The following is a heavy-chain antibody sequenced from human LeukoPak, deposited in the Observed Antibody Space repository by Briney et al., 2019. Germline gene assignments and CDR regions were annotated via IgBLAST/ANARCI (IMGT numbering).Heavy chain of an antibody. CDR2: VSHDGSLR. Sequence: GSLRLSCVASGFTFSASSMHWVRQAPGKGLEWVAVVSHDGSLRYYTDSVKGRFIISRDNSKNTQFLEMNSLRDEDTALYYCARERDWNTIEGRLFDYWGQGTLVTVSS. V-gene: IGHV3-30*04. CDR1: GFTFSASS. D-gene: IGHD1/OR15-1a*01. J-gene: IGHJ4*02. CDR3: ARERDWNTIEGRLFDY.